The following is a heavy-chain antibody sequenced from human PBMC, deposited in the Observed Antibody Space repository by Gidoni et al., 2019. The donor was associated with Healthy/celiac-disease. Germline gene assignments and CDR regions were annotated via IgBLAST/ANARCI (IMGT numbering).Heavy chain of an antibody. CDR1: GYSPTELS. Sequence: QVQLVQSGAEVKKPGASVKVSCKVSGYSPTELSMHWVRQAPGKGLEWMGGFDPEDGETIYAQKFQGRVTMTEDTSTDTAYMELSSLRSEDTAVYYCATDVCLRGACYYYGMDVWGQGTTVTVSS. CDR3: ATDVCLRGACYYYGMDV. D-gene: IGHD3-10*01. V-gene: IGHV1-24*01. CDR2: FDPEDGET. J-gene: IGHJ6*02.